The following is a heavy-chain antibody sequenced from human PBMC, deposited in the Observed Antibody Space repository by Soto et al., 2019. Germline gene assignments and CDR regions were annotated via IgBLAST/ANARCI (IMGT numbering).Heavy chain of an antibody. Sequence: KVSCKASGYTFTSCGISCVRQAPGQGLEWMGWISAYNGNTNYAQKLQGRVTMTTDTSTSTAYMELRSLRSDDTAVYYCARDPGIHSDYWGQGTLVTVSS. CDR3: ARDPGIHSDY. CDR1: GYTFTSCG. CDR2: ISAYNGNT. V-gene: IGHV1-18*01. D-gene: IGHD5-18*01. J-gene: IGHJ4*02.